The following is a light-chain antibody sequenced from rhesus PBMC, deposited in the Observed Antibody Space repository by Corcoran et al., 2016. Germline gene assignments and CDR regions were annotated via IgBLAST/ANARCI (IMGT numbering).Light chain of an antibody. V-gene: IGLV2-32*02. Sequence: QTALTQPRSVSGSPGQSVTISCTGTRSDIGGYHYVSWYQQRPGTAPTPMLYEVSVRPSGVCDRFSGSKSGNTASLTISGLQAEAAADYHCSSYAGSNSYYIFGAGTRLTVL. J-gene: IGLJ1*01. CDR1: RSDIGGYHY. CDR3: SSYAGSNSYYI. CDR2: EVS.